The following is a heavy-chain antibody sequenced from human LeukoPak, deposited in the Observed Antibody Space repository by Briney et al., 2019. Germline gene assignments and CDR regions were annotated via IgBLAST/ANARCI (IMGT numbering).Heavy chain of an antibody. D-gene: IGHD3-16*02. Sequence: SQTLSLTCTVSGGSISSGDYYWSWIRQPPGKGLEWIGYIYYSGSTYYNPSLKSRVTISVDTSKNQFSLKLSSVTAADTAVYYCARVGGMITFGGVIAYYFDYWGQGTLVTVSS. CDR3: ARVGGMITFGGVIAYYFDY. CDR2: IYYSGST. J-gene: IGHJ4*02. CDR1: GGSISSGDYY. V-gene: IGHV4-30-4*01.